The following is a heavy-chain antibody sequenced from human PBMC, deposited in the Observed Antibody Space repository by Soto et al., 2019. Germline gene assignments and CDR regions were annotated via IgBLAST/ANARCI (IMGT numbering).Heavy chain of an antibody. CDR1: GFTFSNFA. V-gene: IGHV3-23*01. J-gene: IGHJ5*02. Sequence: GGSLRLSCAASGFTFSNFAMSWVRQAPGKGLEWVSAISGSGGSTYYADSVKGRFTISRDNSKNTLYLQMNSLRAEDTAVYYCAKDRPYSSSPGWFDPWGQGTLVTVSS. D-gene: IGHD6-13*01. CDR3: AKDRPYSSSPGWFDP. CDR2: ISGSGGST.